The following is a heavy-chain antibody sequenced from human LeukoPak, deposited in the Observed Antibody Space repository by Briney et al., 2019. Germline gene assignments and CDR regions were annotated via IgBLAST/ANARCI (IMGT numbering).Heavy chain of an antibody. D-gene: IGHD5-12*01. V-gene: IGHV1-2*06. CDR3: ARDPSNSGYDYLYYFDY. Sequence: GASVKVSCKASGYTFTGYYMHWVRQAPGQGLEWMGRINPDNGGTNYAQKFQGRVTMTRDMSISTAYMELSRLRSDDTAVYYCARDPSNSGYDYLYYFDYWGQGTLVTVSS. CDR1: GYTFTGYY. CDR2: INPDNGGT. J-gene: IGHJ4*02.